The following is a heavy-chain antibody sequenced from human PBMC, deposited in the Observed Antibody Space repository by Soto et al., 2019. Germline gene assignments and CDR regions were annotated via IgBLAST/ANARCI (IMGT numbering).Heavy chain of an antibody. Sequence: PSETLSLTCAVSGGSISSSNWWSWVRQPPGKGLEWIGEIYHSGSTNYNPSLKSRVTISVDKSKNQFSLKLSPVTAADTAVYYCARDQYVLWFEKPYYGMDVWGQGTTVTVSS. J-gene: IGHJ6*02. D-gene: IGHD3-10*01. CDR3: ARDQYVLWFEKPYYGMDV. V-gene: IGHV4-4*02. CDR1: GGSISSSNW. CDR2: IYHSGST.